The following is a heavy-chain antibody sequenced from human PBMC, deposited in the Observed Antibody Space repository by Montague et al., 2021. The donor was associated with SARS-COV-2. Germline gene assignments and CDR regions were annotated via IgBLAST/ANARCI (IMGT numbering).Heavy chain of an antibody. V-gene: IGHV4-4*02. CDR3: ARGDYGDYRDAFDI. CDR2: IHHSGST. CDR1: GGSITSTNW. D-gene: IGHD4-17*01. J-gene: IGHJ3*02. Sequence: SETLSLTCAVSGGSITSTNWWSWVRQPPGKGLERIGEIHHSGSTXSSPXXXSRVTMSIDKSSNQFSLNLNSVAAADTAVYYCARGDYGDYRDAFDIWGQGTVVTVSS.